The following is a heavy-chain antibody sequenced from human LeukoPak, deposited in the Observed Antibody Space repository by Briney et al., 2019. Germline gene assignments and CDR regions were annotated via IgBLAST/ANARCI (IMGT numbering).Heavy chain of an antibody. CDR2: ISSSSSYI. V-gene: IGHV3-21*01. Sequence: GGSLRLSCAASGFTFSSYSMNWVRQAPGKGLEWVSSISSSSSYIYYADSVKGRFTISRDNAKNSLYLQMNSLRAEDTAVYYCVFSSWHAKGYFDYWGQGTLVTVSS. CDR3: VFSSWHAKGYFDY. J-gene: IGHJ4*02. CDR1: GFTFSSYS. D-gene: IGHD6-13*01.